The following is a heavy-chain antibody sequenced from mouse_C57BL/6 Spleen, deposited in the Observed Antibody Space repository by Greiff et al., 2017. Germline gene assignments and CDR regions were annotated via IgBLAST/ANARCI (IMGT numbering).Heavy chain of an antibody. J-gene: IGHJ4*01. V-gene: IGHV1-42*01. CDR1: GYSFTGYY. CDR3: ARGGNYVRGYYYAMDY. Sequence: DVQLQESGPELVKPGASVKISCKASGYSFTGYYMNWVKQSPEKSLEWIGEINPSTGGTTYNQKFKAKATLTVDKSSSTAYMQLKSLTSEDSAVYYCARGGNYVRGYYYAMDYWGQGTSVTVSS. CDR2: INPSTGGT. D-gene: IGHD2-1*01.